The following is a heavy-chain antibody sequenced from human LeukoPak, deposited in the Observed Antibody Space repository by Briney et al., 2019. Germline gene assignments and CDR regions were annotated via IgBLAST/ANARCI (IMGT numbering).Heavy chain of an antibody. CDR1: GYTFTVYY. V-gene: IGHV1-2*02. D-gene: IGHD4-23*01. Sequence: ASVTVSCKASGYTFTVYYMHWVRQALGQGLEWMGWINPNSGGTNYAQKFQGRVTMTRDTSISTAYMELSRLRSDDTAVYYCASDYGGVSHIDYWGQGTLVTVSS. CDR2: INPNSGGT. J-gene: IGHJ4*02. CDR3: ASDYGGVSHIDY.